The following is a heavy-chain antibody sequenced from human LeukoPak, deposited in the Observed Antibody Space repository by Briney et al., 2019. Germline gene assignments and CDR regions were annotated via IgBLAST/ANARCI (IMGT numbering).Heavy chain of an antibody. D-gene: IGHD5-18*01. CDR1: GFTFSSYA. V-gene: IGHV3-23*01. Sequence: GGSLRLSCAASGFTFSSYAMSWVRQAPGKGLEWVSAISGSGGSTYYADSVKGRFTISRDNSKNTLYLQMNSLRAEDTAVYYCARAATAMVTRGLFDYWGQGTLVTVSS. CDR2: ISGSGGST. CDR3: ARAATAMVTRGLFDY. J-gene: IGHJ4*02.